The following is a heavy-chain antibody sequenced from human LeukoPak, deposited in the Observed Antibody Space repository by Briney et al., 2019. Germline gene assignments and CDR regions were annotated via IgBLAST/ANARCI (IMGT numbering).Heavy chain of an antibody. CDR3: AKSGYSSGWYPEYFDY. V-gene: IGHV3-33*06. D-gene: IGHD6-19*01. CDR1: GFTFSSYG. J-gene: IGHJ4*02. Sequence: GRSLRLSCAASGFTFSSYGMHWVRQAPGKGLEWVAVIWYDGSNKYYADSVKGRFTISRDNSKNTLYLQMNSLRAEDTAVYYCAKSGYSSGWYPEYFDYWGQGTLVTVSS. CDR2: IWYDGSNK.